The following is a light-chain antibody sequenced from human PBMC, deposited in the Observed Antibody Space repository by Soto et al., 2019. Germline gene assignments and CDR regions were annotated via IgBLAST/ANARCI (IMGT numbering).Light chain of an antibody. J-gene: IGLJ1*01. CDR1: SSDVGAYNY. Sequence: QSALAQPASVSGSPGQSITISCTGTSSDVGAYNYVSWYQQHPGKAPKLMIYEVRGRPSGFSNRFSGSKSGNTASLTISGLQAEDEGDYFCSSYGSTSARYVFGTGTKLTVL. CDR3: SSYGSTSARYV. CDR2: EVR. V-gene: IGLV2-14*01.